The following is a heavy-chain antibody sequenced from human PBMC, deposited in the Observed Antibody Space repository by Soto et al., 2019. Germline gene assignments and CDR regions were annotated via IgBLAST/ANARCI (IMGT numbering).Heavy chain of an antibody. J-gene: IGHJ5*02. CDR3: ARKGYCSSTSCSGRENWFDP. V-gene: IGHV4-34*01. D-gene: IGHD2-2*01. Sequence: SETLSLTCAVYGGSFSGYYWSWIRQPPGKGLEWIGEINHSGSTNYNPSLKSRVTISVDTSKNQFSLKLSSVTAADTAVYYCARKGYCSSTSCSGRENWFDPWGQGTLVTVSS. CDR2: INHSGST. CDR1: GGSFSGYY.